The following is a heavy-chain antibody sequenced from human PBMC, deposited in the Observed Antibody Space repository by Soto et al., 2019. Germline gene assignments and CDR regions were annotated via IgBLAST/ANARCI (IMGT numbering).Heavy chain of an antibody. J-gene: IGHJ4*01. CDR2: ISKSGSA. D-gene: IGHD3-10*01. Sequence: SETLSLTCTVSGDSISSNQWGWIRQPPGKGLEWIGYISKSGSANHNPSLKSRVTMSIDMAKNQFSLRLSSMTAADTAVYFCARDHMGSLEYWGHGTLVTVS. CDR3: ARDHMGSLEY. CDR1: GDSISSNQ. V-gene: IGHV4-59*01.